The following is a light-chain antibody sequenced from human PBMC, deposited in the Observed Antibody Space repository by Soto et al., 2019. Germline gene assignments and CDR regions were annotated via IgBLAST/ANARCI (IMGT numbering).Light chain of an antibody. CDR2: RNN. CDR1: SSNIGSNY. Sequence: QSVLTQPPSTSGTPGQRVTISCSGSSSNIGSNYVYWYQQLAGTAPKLLIYRNNQRPSGVPDRFSGSKSGTSASLAISGLRSEDEADYFCAAWDDSLRALVFGGGTKLTVL. J-gene: IGLJ2*01. V-gene: IGLV1-47*01. CDR3: AAWDDSLRALV.